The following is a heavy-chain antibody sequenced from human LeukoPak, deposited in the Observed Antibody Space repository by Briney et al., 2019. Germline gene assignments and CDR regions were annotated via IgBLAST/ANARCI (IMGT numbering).Heavy chain of an antibody. CDR1: GFTFSTYA. J-gene: IGHJ3*02. CDR3: ARGGSYLSAFDI. CDR2: INETGGTT. V-gene: IGHV3-23*01. D-gene: IGHD1-26*01. Sequence: GGSLRLSCAASGFTFSTYAMNWVRQAPGKGLEWVSSINETGGTTDYADSVKGRFTISRDNSKNTLYLQMNSLRAEDTAVYYCARGGSYLSAFDIWGQGTMVTVSS.